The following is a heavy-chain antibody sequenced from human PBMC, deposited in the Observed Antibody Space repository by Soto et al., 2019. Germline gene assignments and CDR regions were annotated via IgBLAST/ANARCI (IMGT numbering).Heavy chain of an antibody. Sequence: QVQLVQSGAEVKKPGSSVKVSCKASGGTFSSYAISWVRQAPGQGLEWMGGIIPIFGTANYAQKFQGRVTITADESTRTAYMELSSLRSEDTAVYYCARVGPYYYGSGSTYGMDVWGQGTTVTVSS. J-gene: IGHJ6*02. CDR3: ARVGPYYYGSGSTYGMDV. CDR2: IIPIFGTA. D-gene: IGHD3-10*01. CDR1: GGTFSSYA. V-gene: IGHV1-69*01.